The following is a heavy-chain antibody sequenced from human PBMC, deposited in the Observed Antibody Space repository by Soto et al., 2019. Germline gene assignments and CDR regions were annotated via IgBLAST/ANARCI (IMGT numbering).Heavy chain of an antibody. CDR2: IYSGGST. Sequence: GGSLRLSCAASGFTVSSNYMSWVRQAPGKGLEWVSVIYSGGSTYYADSVKGRFTISRDNSKNTLYLQMNSLRAEDTAVYYCARVGRRSSGWYEGDYFEYWGQGTLVTVSS. V-gene: IGHV3-66*01. J-gene: IGHJ4*02. CDR1: GFTVSSNY. CDR3: ARVGRRSSGWYEGDYFEY. D-gene: IGHD6-19*01.